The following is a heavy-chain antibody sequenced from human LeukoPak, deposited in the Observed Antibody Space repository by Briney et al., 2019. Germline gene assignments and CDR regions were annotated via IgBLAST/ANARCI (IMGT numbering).Heavy chain of an antibody. J-gene: IGHJ4*02. CDR2: ICYSGST. Sequence: SETLSLTCTVSGGSISSSSYYWGWIRQPPGKGLEWIGSICYSGSTYYNPSLKSRVTISVDTSKNQFSLKLSSVTAADTAVYYCARDAYTKGMCDYWGQGTLVTVSS. D-gene: IGHD3-10*01. V-gene: IGHV4-39*02. CDR3: ARDAYTKGMCDY. CDR1: GGSISSSSYY.